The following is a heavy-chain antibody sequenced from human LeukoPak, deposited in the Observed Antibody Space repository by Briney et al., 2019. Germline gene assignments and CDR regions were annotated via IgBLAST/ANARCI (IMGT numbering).Heavy chain of an antibody. V-gene: IGHV4-39*01. CDR3: GVVQLAHFDY. D-gene: IGHD6-13*01. CDR2: IYYSGST. J-gene: IGHJ4*02. Sequence: SETLSLTCTVSGGSISSSSYYWGWIRQPPGKGLEWIGSIYYSGSTYYNPSLKSRVTISVDTSKNQFSLKLSSVTAADTAVYNCGVVQLAHFDYWGQGTLVTVSS. CDR1: GGSISSSSYY.